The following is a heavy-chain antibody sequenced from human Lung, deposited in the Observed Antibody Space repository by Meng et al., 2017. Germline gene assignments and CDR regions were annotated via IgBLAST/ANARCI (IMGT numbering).Heavy chain of an antibody. V-gene: IGHV4-34*01. Sequence: QRWGAGLLQPSETLYRTCVVSGGSFSDYYWSWIRQPPGKGLEWIGEINHSGSTNYNPSLESRATISVDTSQNNLPLKLSSVTAADSAVYYCARGPTTMAHDFDYWGQGTLVTVSS. CDR1: GGSFSDYY. CDR3: ARGPTTMAHDFDY. CDR2: INHSGST. J-gene: IGHJ4*02. D-gene: IGHD4-11*01.